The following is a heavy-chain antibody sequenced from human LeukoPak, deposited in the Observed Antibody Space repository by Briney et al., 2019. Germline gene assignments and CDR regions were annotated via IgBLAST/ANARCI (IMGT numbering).Heavy chain of an antibody. CDR3: AKVQYVYFGSGSYDMDV. CDR2: ISSDGTNT. D-gene: IGHD3-10*01. J-gene: IGHJ6*02. V-gene: IGHV3-74*01. Sequence: GGSLRLSCAASGFTFSSHWMHWVRQAPGKGLVWVSRISSDGTNTNYADSVKGRFTISRDNSKNTLYLQMNSLSAEDTAVYYCAKVQYVYFGSGSYDMDVWGQGTPVTVSS. CDR1: GFTFSSHW.